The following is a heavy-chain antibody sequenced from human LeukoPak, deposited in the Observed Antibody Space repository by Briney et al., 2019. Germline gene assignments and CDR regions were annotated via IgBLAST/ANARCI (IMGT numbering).Heavy chain of an antibody. CDR3: ARTYCSGGSCYIGYNWFDP. Sequence: SVKVSCKASGGTFSSYAISCVRQAPGQRLEWMGGIIPIFGTANYAQKFQGRVTITADESTSTAYMELSSLRSEDTAVYYCARTYCSGGSCYIGYNWFDPWGQGTLVTVSS. CDR1: GGTFSSYA. V-gene: IGHV1-69*01. D-gene: IGHD2-15*01. CDR2: IIPIFGTA. J-gene: IGHJ5*02.